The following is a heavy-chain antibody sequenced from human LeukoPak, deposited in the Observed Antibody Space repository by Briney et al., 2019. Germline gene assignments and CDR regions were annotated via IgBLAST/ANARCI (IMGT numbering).Heavy chain of an antibody. J-gene: IGHJ4*02. V-gene: IGHV3-73*01. CDR2: IRSKANSYAT. D-gene: IGHD2-2*01. CDR1: GYTFTGYY. CDR3: TSPPGYCSSTSCPDY. Sequence: ASVKVSCKASGYTFTGYYMHWVRQASGKGLEWVGRIRSKANSYATAYAASVKGRFTISRDDSKNTAYLQMNSLKTEDTAVYYCTSPPGYCSSTSCPDYWGQGTLVTVSS.